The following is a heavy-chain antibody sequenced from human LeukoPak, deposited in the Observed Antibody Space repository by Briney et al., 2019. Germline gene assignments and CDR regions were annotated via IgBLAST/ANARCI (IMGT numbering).Heavy chain of an antibody. J-gene: IGHJ6*03. CDR2: IIPIFGTA. CDR3: ATDSGYCSGGSCGHYYYYMDV. D-gene: IGHD2-15*01. V-gene: IGHV1-69*06. CDR1: GGTFSSYA. Sequence: GASVKVSCKASGGTFSSYAISWVRQAPGQGLEWMGGIIPIFGTANYAQKFQGRVTITADKSTSTAYMELSSLRSEDTAVYYCATDSGYCSGGSCGHYYYYMDVWGKGTTVTVSS.